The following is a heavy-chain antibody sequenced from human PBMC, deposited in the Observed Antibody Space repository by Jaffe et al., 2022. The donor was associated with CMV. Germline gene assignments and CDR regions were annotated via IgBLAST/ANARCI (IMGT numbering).Heavy chain of an antibody. D-gene: IGHD2-15*01. Sequence: QVQLQESGPGLVKPSETLSLTCTVSGGSISSYYWSWIRQPPGKGLEWIGYIYYSGSTNYNPSLKSRVTISVDTSKNQFSLKLSSVTAADTAVYYCARSWAGYCSGGSCPRHYYYYYGMDVWGQGTTVTVSS. V-gene: IGHV4-59*01. CDR2: IYYSGST. J-gene: IGHJ6*02. CDR1: GGSISSYY. CDR3: ARSWAGYCSGGSCPRHYYYYYGMDV.